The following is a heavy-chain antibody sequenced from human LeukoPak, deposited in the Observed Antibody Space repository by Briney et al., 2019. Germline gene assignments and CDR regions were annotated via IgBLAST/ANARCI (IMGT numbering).Heavy chain of an antibody. CDR1: GGTLSNNP. J-gene: IGHJ4*02. CDR3: SEDHCTRDNCYHAH. V-gene: IGHV1-69*08. CDR2: ISPLIGTT. Sequence: SVKVSCKASGGTLSNNPISWLRQVPGQRLEWMGNISPLIGTTLYTQELQGRVTITTVKSTSTSYMDLYSLTSDDTDVYYCSEDHCTRDNCYHAHWGQGTLVTVSS. D-gene: IGHD2-15*01.